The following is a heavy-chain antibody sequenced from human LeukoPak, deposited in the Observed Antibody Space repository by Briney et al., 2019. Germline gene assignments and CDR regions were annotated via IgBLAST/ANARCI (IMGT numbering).Heavy chain of an antibody. J-gene: IGHJ4*02. CDR3: AREPKPYYYDSSGYYRVYYFDY. V-gene: IGHV1-69*13. D-gene: IGHD3-22*01. CDR2: IIPIFGTA. CDR1: GGTFSSYA. Sequence: ASVKVSCKASGGTFSSYAISWVRQAPGQGLEWMGGIIPIFGTANYAQKFQGRVTITADESTSTAYMELSSLRSEDTAVYYCAREPKPYYYDSSGYYRVYYFDYWGQGTLVTVSS.